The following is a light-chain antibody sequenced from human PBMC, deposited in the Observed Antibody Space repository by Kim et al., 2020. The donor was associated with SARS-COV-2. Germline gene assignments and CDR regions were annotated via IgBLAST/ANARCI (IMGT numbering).Light chain of an antibody. V-gene: IGLV1-51*01. Sequence: QSVLTQPPSVSAAPGQWVTISCSGSDSNIGNNYVSWYQQFPGTAPKLLIYDNDKRPSGIPDRFSGSKSGTSATLGITGLQTGDEADYYCGTWDGSLSAGVFGGGTQLTVL. CDR1: DSNIGNNY. J-gene: IGLJ3*02. CDR3: GTWDGSLSAGV. CDR2: DND.